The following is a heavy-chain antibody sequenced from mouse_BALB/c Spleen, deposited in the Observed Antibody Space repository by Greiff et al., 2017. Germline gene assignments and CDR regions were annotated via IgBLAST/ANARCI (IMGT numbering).Heavy chain of an antibody. CDR2: INPYNGAT. V-gene: IGHV1-31*01. CDR3: ARGDDGGSFFAY. CDR1: GYSFTGYY. Sequence: VQLQQSGPELVKPGASVKISCKASGYSFTGYYMHWVKQSHVKSLEWIGRINPYNGATSYNQNFKDKASLTVDKSSSTAYMELHSLTSEDSAVYYCARGDDGGSFFAYWGQGTLVTVSA. J-gene: IGHJ3*01. D-gene: IGHD1-1*02.